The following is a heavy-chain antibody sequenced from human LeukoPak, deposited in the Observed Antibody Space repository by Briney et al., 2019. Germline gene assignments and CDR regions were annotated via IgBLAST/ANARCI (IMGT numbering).Heavy chain of an antibody. Sequence: PSETLSLTCTVSGGSISSSSYYWGWIRQPPGKGLEWIGSIYYSGSTYYNPSLKSRVTISVDTSKNQFSLKLSSVTAADTAVYYCAREIGIRVTTIWGTTTKSPIQADYWGQGTLVTVSS. CDR2: IYYSGST. V-gene: IGHV4-39*07. CDR3: AREIGIRVTTIWGTTTKSPIQADY. J-gene: IGHJ4*02. CDR1: GGSISSSSYY. D-gene: IGHD5-12*01.